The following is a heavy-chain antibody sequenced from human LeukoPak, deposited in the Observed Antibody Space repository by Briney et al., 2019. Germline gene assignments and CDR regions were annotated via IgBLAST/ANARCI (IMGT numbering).Heavy chain of an antibody. Sequence: GASVKVSCRASGYTFTDYYMHWVRQAPGQGLEWMGWISPNSGGTKYAQKFQGRVTMTRDTSISTAYMELSRLTSDDTAVYHCARSIQLWLLYYWGQGSLVTVSS. D-gene: IGHD5-18*01. CDR3: ARSIQLWLLYY. CDR1: GYTFTDYY. CDR2: ISPNSGGT. J-gene: IGHJ4*02. V-gene: IGHV1-2*02.